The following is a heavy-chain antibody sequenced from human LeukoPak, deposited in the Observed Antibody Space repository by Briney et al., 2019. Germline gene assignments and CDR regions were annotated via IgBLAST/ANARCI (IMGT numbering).Heavy chain of an antibody. V-gene: IGHV3-33*01. Sequence: PGGSLRLSCAASGFTFSSYGMHWVRQAPGKGLEWVAVIWYDGSNKYYADSVKGRFTISRDNSKNTLYLQMNSLRAEDTAVYYCARGGPAPPLDYWGQGTLVTVSS. CDR2: IWYDGSNK. D-gene: IGHD2-2*01. CDR1: GFTFSSYG. J-gene: IGHJ4*02. CDR3: ARGGPAPPLDY.